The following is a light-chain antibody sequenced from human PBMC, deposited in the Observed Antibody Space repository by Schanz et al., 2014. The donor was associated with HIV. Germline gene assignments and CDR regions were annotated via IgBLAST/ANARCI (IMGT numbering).Light chain of an antibody. CDR2: DVS. CDR3: SSYTSSSTLDV. V-gene: IGLV2-14*01. Sequence: QSALTQPASVSGSPGQSITISCTGTSSDVGGYNYVSWYQQYPGKAHKLLIYDVSNRPSGVSNRFSGSKSGNTASLTISGLQAEDEADYYCSSYTSSSTLDVFGTGTKLTVL. CDR1: SSDVGGYNY. J-gene: IGLJ1*01.